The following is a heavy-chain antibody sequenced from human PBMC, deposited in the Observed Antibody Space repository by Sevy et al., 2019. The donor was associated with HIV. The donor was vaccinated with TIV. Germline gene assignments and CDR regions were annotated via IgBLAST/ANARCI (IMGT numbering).Heavy chain of an antibody. CDR3: AREAGYSAKNDAFAF. D-gene: IGHD1-26*01. CDR1: GLTFRSHA. J-gene: IGHJ3*01. V-gene: IGHV3-30-3*01. CDR2: ISYDGAVR. Sequence: GGSLRLSCAASGLTFRSHAMHWVRQAPGKGLEWVTVISYDGAVRYYGESVKGRFTGSRDNSKNTLYLQMNSLRPDDTAVYYCAREAGYSAKNDAFAFWGQGTMATVSS.